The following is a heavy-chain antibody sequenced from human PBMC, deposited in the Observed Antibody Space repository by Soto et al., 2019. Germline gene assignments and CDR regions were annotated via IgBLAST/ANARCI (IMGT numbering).Heavy chain of an antibody. V-gene: IGHV1-2*02. CDR2: INPNSGGT. J-gene: IGHJ4*02. CDR3: AREPATAKPEGVDF. Sequence: ASVKVSCKASGCTFSDYYIHWVRQAPGQGLEWMGWINPNSGGTKYAPKFQGGVTMTRDTSITTAYMELSRLRSGDTAVYYCAREPATAKPEGVDFWGQGTLVTVSS. D-gene: IGHD1-1*01. CDR1: GCTFSDYY.